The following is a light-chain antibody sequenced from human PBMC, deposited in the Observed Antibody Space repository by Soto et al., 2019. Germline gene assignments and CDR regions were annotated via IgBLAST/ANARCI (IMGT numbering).Light chain of an antibody. Sequence: EIVLTQSPATLSLSPGERATLSCRASQSVSSYLAWYQQKPGQAPRLLIFDASNRATGIPARFSGSGSGTDFTLTISRLEPEDFAVYYCQHRSNWPGFGQGTKLEIK. CDR1: QSVSSY. CDR3: QHRSNWPG. V-gene: IGKV3-11*01. CDR2: DAS. J-gene: IGKJ2*03.